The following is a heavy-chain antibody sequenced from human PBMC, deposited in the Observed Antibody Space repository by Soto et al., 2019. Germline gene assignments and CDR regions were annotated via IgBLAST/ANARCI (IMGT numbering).Heavy chain of an antibody. J-gene: IGHJ5*02. V-gene: IGHV1-69*13. CDR3: AREVPRYNWFDP. CDR2: IIPIFGTA. Sequence: SVKVSCKASGGTFSSYAISWVRQAPGQGLEWMGGIIPIFGTANYAQKFQGRVTITADESTSTAYMELSSLRSEDTAVYYCAREVPRYNWFDPWGQGTLVTVS. CDR1: GGTFSSYA.